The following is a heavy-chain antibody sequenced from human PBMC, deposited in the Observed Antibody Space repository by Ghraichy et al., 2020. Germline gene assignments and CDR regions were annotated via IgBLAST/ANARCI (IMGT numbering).Heavy chain of an antibody. CDR3: ARGRSGIPLRFDN. CDR2: IYHNGRT. J-gene: IGHJ4*02. V-gene: IGHV4-30-2*01. D-gene: IGHD1-14*01. CDR1: GGSISSGGYS. Sequence: SETLSLTCAVSGGSISSGGYSWSWIRQPPGKGLEWIGYIYHNGRTFYNPSLKSRVTLSVDTSKNQFSLKVRSVTAADRAVYYCARGRSGIPLRFDNWGQGTLVTVSS.